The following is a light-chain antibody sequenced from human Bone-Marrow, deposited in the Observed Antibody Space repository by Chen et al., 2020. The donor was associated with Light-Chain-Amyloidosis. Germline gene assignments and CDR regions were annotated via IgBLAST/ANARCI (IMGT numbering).Light chain of an antibody. V-gene: IGLV1-40*01. J-gene: IGLJ2*01. CDR1: RSNIGAPYD. Sequence: QSVLTQPPSVSGAPGQRLTISCTGSRSNIGAPYDVHWYQQLPGTAPKLLIYGNNNRPSGVPDRFSGSKSGSSASLAITGLRADDEADYYCQSYDTRLRGSVFGGGTRLTVL. CDR3: QSYDTRLRGSV. CDR2: GNN.